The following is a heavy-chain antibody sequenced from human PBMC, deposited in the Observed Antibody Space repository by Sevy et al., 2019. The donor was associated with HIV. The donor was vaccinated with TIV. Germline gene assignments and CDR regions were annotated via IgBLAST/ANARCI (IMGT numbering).Heavy chain of an antibody. J-gene: IGHJ3*02. CDR3: ATDLFSSSSADVFDI. CDR2: IKQDGSGK. Sequence: GGSLRLSCAASGFTFSTYCMNWVRQAPGKGLEWVANIKQDGSGKNYVDSVKGRFTISRDNARNSLFLELNSLKVEDTADYYCATDLFSSSSADVFDIWGQGTMVTVSS. V-gene: IGHV3-7*01. D-gene: IGHD6-6*01. CDR1: GFTFSTYC.